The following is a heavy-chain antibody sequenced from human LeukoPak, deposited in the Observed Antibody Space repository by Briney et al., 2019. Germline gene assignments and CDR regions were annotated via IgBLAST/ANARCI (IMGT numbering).Heavy chain of an antibody. CDR1: GFTFSSXX. V-gene: IGHV3-48*04. J-gene: IGHJ3*02. CDR3: ASIDI. Sequence: GFTFSSXXXXXXXXXPGKGLEWVSYISSSSSTIYYADSVKGRFTISRDNAKNSLYLQMNSLRAEDTAVYYCASIDIWGQGTMVTVSS. CDR2: ISSSSSTI.